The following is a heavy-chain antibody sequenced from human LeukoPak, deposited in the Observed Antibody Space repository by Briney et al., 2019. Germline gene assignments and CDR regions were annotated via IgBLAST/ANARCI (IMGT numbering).Heavy chain of an antibody. CDR2: ISGSGGST. D-gene: IGHD2-15*01. Sequence: GGSLRLSCTVSGFTFSSYAMNWVRQAPGKGLEWVSAISGSGGSTYYADPVKGRFTISRDNPKNTLYLQMNSLRAEDTAVYYCAKDRAVVVVAASPTDYWGQGTLVTVSS. J-gene: IGHJ4*02. CDR3: AKDRAVVVVAASPTDY. V-gene: IGHV3-23*01. CDR1: GFTFSSYA.